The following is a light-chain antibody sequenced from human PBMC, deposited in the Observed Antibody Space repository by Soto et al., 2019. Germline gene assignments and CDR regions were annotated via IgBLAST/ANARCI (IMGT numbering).Light chain of an antibody. Sequence: IVMTQSPATLSVSPGERATLSCRASQSVSSNLAWYQQKPGQAPRLLICGASTRATGIPARFSGSGSGTEFTLTISSLQSEDFAVYYCQQYNNWPRTFGQGTKVDIK. J-gene: IGKJ1*01. V-gene: IGKV3-15*01. CDR3: QQYNNWPRT. CDR1: QSVSSN. CDR2: GAS.